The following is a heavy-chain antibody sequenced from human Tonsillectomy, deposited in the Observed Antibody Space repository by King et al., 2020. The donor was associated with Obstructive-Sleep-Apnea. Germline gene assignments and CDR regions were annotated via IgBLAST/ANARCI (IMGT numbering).Heavy chain of an antibody. V-gene: IGHV3-48*04. J-gene: IGHJ2*01. CDR3: AGGWGEGKPYFDL. CDR2: IIRCSGTI. D-gene: IGHD3-16*01. Sequence: VQLVESGGDLVQPGGSLRLSCAASGFTFSSYSMNWVRQVPGKGLVWVSYIIRCSGTIYNADSVKCRFTISRDNAKNSLYLQMKSLRAEDTAVYYCAGGWGEGKPYFDLWGRGTLVTVSS. CDR1: GFTFSSYS.